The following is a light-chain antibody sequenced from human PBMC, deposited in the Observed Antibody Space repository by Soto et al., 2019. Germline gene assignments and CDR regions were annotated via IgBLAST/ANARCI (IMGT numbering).Light chain of an antibody. CDR3: QQYNSYST. Sequence: DIQMTQSPSTLPASVGDRVTITCRASQSISSWLAWYQQKPGKAPKLLIYDASSLESGVPSRFSGSGSGTEFTLTISSLQPDDFATYYYQQYNSYSTFGQGTKVDIK. J-gene: IGKJ1*01. V-gene: IGKV1-5*01. CDR2: DAS. CDR1: QSISSW.